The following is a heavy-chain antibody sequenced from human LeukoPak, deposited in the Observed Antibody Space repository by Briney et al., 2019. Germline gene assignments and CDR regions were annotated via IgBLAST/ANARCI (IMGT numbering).Heavy chain of an antibody. CDR1: GGSISGYY. V-gene: IGHV4-59*01. D-gene: IGHD3-22*01. CDR2: IYYSGST. Sequence: PSETLSLTCTVSGGSISGYYWSWIRQPPGKGLEWIGYIYYSGSTNYNPSLKSRVSISLDTSKNQFSLKLSSVTAADTAVYYCARDKRYYDSSAMDVWGQGTTVTVSS. J-gene: IGHJ6*02. CDR3: ARDKRYYDSSAMDV.